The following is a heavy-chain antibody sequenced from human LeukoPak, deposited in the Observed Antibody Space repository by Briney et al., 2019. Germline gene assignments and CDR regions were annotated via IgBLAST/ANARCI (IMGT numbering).Heavy chain of an antibody. J-gene: IGHJ6*03. D-gene: IGHD5-24*01. CDR3: AKMAGMTRQVHYMDV. Sequence: QAGGSLRLSCAASGFTFSSYAMSWARQAPGKGLEWVSAIYGSGDTTYYADSVKGRFTVSRDNSKNTLYLQMDGLRAEDTAVYYCAKMAGMTRQVHYMDVWGKGATVTVSS. V-gene: IGHV3-23*01. CDR2: IYGSGDTT. CDR1: GFTFSSYA.